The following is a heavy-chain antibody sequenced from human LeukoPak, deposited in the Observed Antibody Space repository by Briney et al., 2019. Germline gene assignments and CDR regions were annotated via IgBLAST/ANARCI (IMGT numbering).Heavy chain of an antibody. CDR1: GFTFGDYA. Sequence: GGSLRLSCTASGFTFGDYAMSWFRQAPGKGLEWVANIKQDGSEKYYVDSVKGRFTISRDNAKNSLYLQMNSLRAEDTAVYYCALILTGDSSTFDYWGQGTLVTVSS. J-gene: IGHJ4*02. CDR3: ALILTGDSSTFDY. D-gene: IGHD3-9*01. V-gene: IGHV3-7*01. CDR2: IKQDGSEK.